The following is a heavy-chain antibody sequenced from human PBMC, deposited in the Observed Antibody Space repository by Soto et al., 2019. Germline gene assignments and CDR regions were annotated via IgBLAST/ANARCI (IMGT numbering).Heavy chain of an antibody. CDR2: IYYSGST. V-gene: IGHV4-61*01. J-gene: IGHJ4*02. Sequence: SETLSLTCTVSGGSVSSGSYYWSWIRQPPGKGLEWIGYIYYSGSTNYNPSLKSRVTISVDTSKNQFSLKLSSVTAADTAVYYCARANYYGSGSYRPPDYWGQGTLVTVSS. D-gene: IGHD3-10*01. CDR3: ARANYYGSGSYRPPDY. CDR1: GGSVSSGSYY.